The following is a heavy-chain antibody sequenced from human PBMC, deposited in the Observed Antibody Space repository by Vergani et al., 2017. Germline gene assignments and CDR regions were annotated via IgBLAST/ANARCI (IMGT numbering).Heavy chain of an antibody. Sequence: QVQLVQSGAEVKKPGSSVKVSCKASGGTFSSYAISWVRHAPGQGREWMGGIIPIFGTANYAQKFQGRVTITADESTSTAYMELSSLRSEDTAVYYCARDFGYCSGGSCDGMDVWGQGTTVTVSS. CDR3: ARDFGYCSGGSCDGMDV. CDR2: IIPIFGTA. J-gene: IGHJ6*02. CDR1: GGTFSSYA. V-gene: IGHV1-69*12. D-gene: IGHD2-15*01.